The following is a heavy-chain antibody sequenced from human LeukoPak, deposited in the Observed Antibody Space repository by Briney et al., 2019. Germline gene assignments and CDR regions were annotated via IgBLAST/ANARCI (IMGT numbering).Heavy chain of an antibody. V-gene: IGHV3-7*01. CDR3: ASGDSFDI. J-gene: IGHJ3*02. CDR2: IKQDGSEK. Sequence: GARRLSCATSGLTFYSHWMSWVRQAPGKGLEWVANIKQDGSEKYYADSVKGRFTISRDNAKDSLYLVMNSLRVEDTALYYCASGDSFDIWGQGTMVTVSS. CDR1: GLTFYSHW.